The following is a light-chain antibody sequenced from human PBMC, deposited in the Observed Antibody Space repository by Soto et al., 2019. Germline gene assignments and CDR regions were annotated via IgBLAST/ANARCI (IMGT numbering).Light chain of an antibody. CDR3: QQYYSSLYT. CDR2: WAS. V-gene: IGKV4-1*01. CDR1: QSVLYSSSNENY. J-gene: IGKJ2*01. Sequence: EIVMTQSPDSLAVSLGERATINCKSSQSVLYSSSNENYLAWYQQKPGQPLKLLIYWASTRESGVPDRFSGSGSGTDFTLTISSLQAEDVAVYYCQQYYSSLYTFGQGTKVEIK.